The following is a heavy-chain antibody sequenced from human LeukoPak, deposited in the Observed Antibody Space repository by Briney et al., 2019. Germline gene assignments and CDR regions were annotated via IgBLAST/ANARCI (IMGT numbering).Heavy chain of an antibody. V-gene: IGHV4-31*03. J-gene: IGHJ5*02. CDR2: IHYSGIT. D-gene: IGHD6-19*01. CDR3: ARDGWRLEDPQFIGNWFDP. CDR1: GGSISSGAYF. Sequence: SETLSLTCTVSGGSISSGAYFWSWIRQHPGQGLEWIGYIHYSGITYFNPSLKSRVNMSVDTSKNQLSLRLSSVTAADTAVYYCARDGWRLEDPQFIGNWFDPWGQGTLVTVSS.